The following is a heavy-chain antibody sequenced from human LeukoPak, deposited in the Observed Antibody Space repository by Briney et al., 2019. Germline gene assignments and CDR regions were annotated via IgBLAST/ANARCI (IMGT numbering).Heavy chain of an antibody. J-gene: IGHJ4*02. CDR2: IYHSGST. CDR3: ASANYFESSGYYDY. CDR1: GGSINNDGYS. Sequence: SQTLSLTCAVSGGSINNDGYSWSWIRQPPGKGLEWIGYIYHSGSTYYNPSLKSRVTISVDRSKNQFSLKLSSVTAADTAVYFCASANYFESSGYYDYWGQGTLVTVSS. V-gene: IGHV4-30-2*01. D-gene: IGHD3-22*01.